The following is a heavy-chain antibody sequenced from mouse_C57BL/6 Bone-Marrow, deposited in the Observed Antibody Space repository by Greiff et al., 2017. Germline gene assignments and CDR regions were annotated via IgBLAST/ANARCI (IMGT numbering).Heavy chain of an antibody. Sequence: VQLQQPGAELVKPGASVKMSCKASGYTFTSYWITWVKQRPGQGLEWIGDIYPGSGSTNYNEKFKSKATLTVDTSYSTAYMQLSSLTSEDSAVYYCASPYYSNYWYFDVWGTGTTVTVSS. D-gene: IGHD2-5*01. CDR1: GYTFTSYW. J-gene: IGHJ1*03. CDR3: ASPYYSNYWYFDV. V-gene: IGHV1-55*01. CDR2: IYPGSGST.